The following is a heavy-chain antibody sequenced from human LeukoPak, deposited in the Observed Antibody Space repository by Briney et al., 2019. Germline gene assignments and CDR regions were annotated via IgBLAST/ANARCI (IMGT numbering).Heavy chain of an antibody. CDR3: ARDWGIVVVPAAADDY. D-gene: IGHD2-2*01. CDR2: INPNSGGT. J-gene: IGHJ4*02. V-gene: IGHV1-2*02. CDR1: GYTFTGYY. Sequence: ASVKVSCKASGYTFTGYYMHWVRQAPGQGLEWMGWINPNSGGTNYAQKFQGRVTMTRDTSISTAYMELSRLRSDDTAAYYCARDWGIVVVPAAADDYWGQGTLVTVSS.